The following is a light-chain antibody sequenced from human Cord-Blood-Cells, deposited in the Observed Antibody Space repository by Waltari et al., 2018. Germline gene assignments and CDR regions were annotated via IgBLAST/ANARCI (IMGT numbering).Light chain of an antibody. V-gene: IGLV2-14*01. CDR1: SSDVGGYNY. Sequence: QSALTQPASVSGSPGQSITISCTGTSSDVGGYNYVSWYQQHPGKAPKRMIYEVSNRPSGFSNRFSGSKSGNTASLTISVLQAEDEADYYCSSYTSSSTLVFGGGTKLTVL. J-gene: IGLJ2*01. CDR3: SSYTSSSTLV. CDR2: EVS.